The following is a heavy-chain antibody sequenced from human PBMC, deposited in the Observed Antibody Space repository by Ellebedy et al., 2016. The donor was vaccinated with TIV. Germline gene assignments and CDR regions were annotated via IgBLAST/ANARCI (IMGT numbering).Heavy chain of an antibody. J-gene: IGHJ1*01. Sequence: AASVKVSCKASGGTFSSDAISWVRQAPGQGLEWMGGVIPVFGTPNYAQKFQDRVTITADESTNTAYMEVRSLTSEDTALYYCARTTTSSTGYGTFHYWGQGTLVTVSS. D-gene: IGHD6-13*01. CDR1: GGTFSSDA. V-gene: IGHV1-69*13. CDR3: ARTTTSSTGYGTFHY. CDR2: VIPVFGTP.